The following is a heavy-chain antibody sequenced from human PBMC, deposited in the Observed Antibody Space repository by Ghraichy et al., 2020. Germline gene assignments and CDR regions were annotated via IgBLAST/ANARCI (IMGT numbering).Heavy chain of an antibody. CDR1: GFTFNNYA. J-gene: IGHJ4*02. V-gene: IGHV3-23*01. Sequence: GGSLRLSCAASGFTFNNYAMNWVRQAPGKGLEWVAGISGSGAATYYADSVKGRFTISRDNSKNTLFLQLNSPTADDTAIYYCAKDRSKVMVQGVIIFDFWGQGTLVSVSS. D-gene: IGHD3-10*01. CDR3: AKDRSKVMVQGVIIFDF. CDR2: ISGSGAAT.